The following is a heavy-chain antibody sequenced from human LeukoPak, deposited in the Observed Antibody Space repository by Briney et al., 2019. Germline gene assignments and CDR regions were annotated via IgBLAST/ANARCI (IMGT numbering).Heavy chain of an antibody. CDR3: VRLTVGAGS. D-gene: IGHD1-26*01. Sequence: GGSLRLSCAASGFTFSSYNMNWVRQAPGKGLEWISYISSSSTIYYADSVKGRFTISRDNAKKSLYLQMNSLRAEDTAVYYCVRLTVGAGSWGQGTPVTVSS. CDR1: GFTFSSYN. V-gene: IGHV3-48*01. J-gene: IGHJ5*02. CDR2: ISSSSTI.